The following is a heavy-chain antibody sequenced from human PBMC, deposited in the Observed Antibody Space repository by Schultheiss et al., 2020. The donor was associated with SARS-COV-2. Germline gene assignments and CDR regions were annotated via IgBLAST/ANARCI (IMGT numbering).Heavy chain of an antibody. D-gene: IGHD6-13*01. V-gene: IGHV4-38-2*01. Sequence: SETLSLTCAVSGYSISSGYYWSWIRQPPGKGLEWIGEINNSGSTNYNPSLKSRVTISVDTSKNQFSLKLSSVTAADTAVYYCARVRTTYSSSCLDYWGQGTLVTVSS. CDR3: ARVRTTYSSSCLDY. CDR2: INNSGST. CDR1: GYSISSGYY. J-gene: IGHJ4*02.